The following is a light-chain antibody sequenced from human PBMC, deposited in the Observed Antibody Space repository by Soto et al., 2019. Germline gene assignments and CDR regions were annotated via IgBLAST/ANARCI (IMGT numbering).Light chain of an antibody. J-gene: IGLJ1*01. CDR2: EVS. CDR1: SSDVGAYIY. CDR3: TSYTSSSTYV. V-gene: IGLV2-14*01. Sequence: HSVLTQPASVSGSPGQSITISCTGTSSDVGAYIYVSWYQQHPGKAPKFLIYEVSKRPSGVSDRFSGSKSGNTASLTISGLQAEGEADYYCTSYTSSSTYVFGTGTKVTVL.